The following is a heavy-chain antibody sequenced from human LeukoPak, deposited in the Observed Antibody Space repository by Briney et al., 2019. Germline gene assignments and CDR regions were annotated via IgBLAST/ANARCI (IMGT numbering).Heavy chain of an antibody. CDR1: GFRFDDYY. CDR2: ISASGGMM. J-gene: IGHJ1*01. D-gene: IGHD1-26*01. CDR3: ARGRYSGSYYGEYFQH. Sequence: GGSLRLSCAASGFRFDDYYLSWIRQAPGKGLEWISFISASGGMMDHADSVKGRFTISRDNAKNSLYLQMNSLRAEDTAVYYCARGRYSGSYYGEYFQHWGQGTLVTVSS. V-gene: IGHV3-11*04.